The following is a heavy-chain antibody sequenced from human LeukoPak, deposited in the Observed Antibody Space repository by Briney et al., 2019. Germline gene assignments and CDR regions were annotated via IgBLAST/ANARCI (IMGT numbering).Heavy chain of an antibody. D-gene: IGHD3-22*01. CDR3: ARSYYYDSNGYFDY. CDR2: INAGSGNA. Sequence: ASVKVSCKGSGYTFTTYAMHWVRQAPGQRLEWLGWINAGSGNAEYSQKFQGRVTITRDTSASTAYMELSSLRSEDTAVYYCARSYYYDSNGYFDYWGQGTLVTVSS. J-gene: IGHJ4*02. V-gene: IGHV1-3*01. CDR1: GYTFTTYA.